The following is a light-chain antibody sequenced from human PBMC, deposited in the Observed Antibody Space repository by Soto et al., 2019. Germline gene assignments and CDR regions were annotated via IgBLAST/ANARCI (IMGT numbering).Light chain of an antibody. CDR2: DVN. V-gene: IGLV2-14*03. CDR3: TSWTTSTTMI. J-gene: IGLJ2*01. Sequence: QSALTQPASVSGSPGQSITISCTGTISAIGAYNFVSWYQQHPGKAPKLMLYDVNIRPSGVSNRFSGSKSGNTASLTISGLQADEEADYSCTSWTTSTTMIFGGGTKLTVL. CDR1: ISAIGAYNF.